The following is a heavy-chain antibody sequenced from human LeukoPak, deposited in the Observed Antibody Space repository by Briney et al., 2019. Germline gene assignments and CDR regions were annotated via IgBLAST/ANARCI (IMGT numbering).Heavy chain of an antibody. D-gene: IGHD3-22*01. CDR1: GFTFSSYS. Sequence: KAGGSLRPSCAASGFTFSSYSMNWVRQAPGKGLEWVSSISSSSSYIYYADSVKGRFTISRDNAKNSLYLQMNSLRAEDTAVYYCARALMGYYYDRGWGQGTLVTVSS. V-gene: IGHV3-21*01. J-gene: IGHJ4*02. CDR2: ISSSSSYI. CDR3: ARALMGYYYDRG.